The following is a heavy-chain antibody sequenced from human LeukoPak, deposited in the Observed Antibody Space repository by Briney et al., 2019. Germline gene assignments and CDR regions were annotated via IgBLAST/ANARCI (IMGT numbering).Heavy chain of an antibody. Sequence: SETLSLTCTVSGGSISRYYWSWIRQPPGKGLEWIGYISYSGSTKNNPSLKSRVTISVDTSKSQFSLKLTSVTAADTAVYYCAREGSGSFPDAFDIWGQGTMVTVSS. V-gene: IGHV4-59*01. D-gene: IGHD3-10*01. CDR2: ISYSGST. CDR1: GGSISRYY. J-gene: IGHJ3*02. CDR3: AREGSGSFPDAFDI.